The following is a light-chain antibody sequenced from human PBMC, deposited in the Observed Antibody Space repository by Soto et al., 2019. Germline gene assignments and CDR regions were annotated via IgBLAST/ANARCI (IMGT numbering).Light chain of an antibody. J-gene: IGKJ1*01. Sequence: EIVLTKSQRTLALSPGERASLSCRARQSVSSSYLAWYQQKRGQAPRLLIYGASARATSITDRFRGSGSGTDFTLNISRLEHEDFAVYYCQQCDTSPLTFGQGTKVDIK. CDR3: QQCDTSPLT. CDR1: QSVSSSY. CDR2: GAS. V-gene: IGKV3-20*01.